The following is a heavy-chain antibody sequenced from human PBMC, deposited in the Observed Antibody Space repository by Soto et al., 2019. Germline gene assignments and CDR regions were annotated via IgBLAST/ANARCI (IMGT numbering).Heavy chain of an antibody. V-gene: IGHV4-59*01. CDR2: IYYSGST. Sequence: SETLSLTCTVSGGSISSYYWSWIRQPPGKGLEWIGYIYYSGSTNYNPPLKSRVTISVDTSKNQFSLKLSSVTAADTAVYYCARDITMVRGVIITSYGMDVWGQGTTVTVSS. CDR3: ARDITMVRGVIITSYGMDV. J-gene: IGHJ6*02. CDR1: GGSISSYY. D-gene: IGHD3-10*01.